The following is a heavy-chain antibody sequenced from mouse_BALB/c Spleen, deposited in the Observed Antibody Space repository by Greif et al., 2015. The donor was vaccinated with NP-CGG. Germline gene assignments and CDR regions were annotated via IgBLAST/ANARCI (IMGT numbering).Heavy chain of an antibody. J-gene: IGHJ3*01. CDR2: IRNKANGYTT. CDR1: GFTFTDYY. D-gene: IGHD1-1*01. CDR3: ARDRDYFGGFAY. Sequence: EVQGVESGGGLVQPGGSLRLSCATSGFTFTDYYMSWVRQPPGKALEWLGFIRNKANGYTTGYSASVKGRFTISRDNSQSILYLQMNTLRAEDSATYYCARDRDYFGGFAYWGQGTLVTVSA. V-gene: IGHV7-3*02.